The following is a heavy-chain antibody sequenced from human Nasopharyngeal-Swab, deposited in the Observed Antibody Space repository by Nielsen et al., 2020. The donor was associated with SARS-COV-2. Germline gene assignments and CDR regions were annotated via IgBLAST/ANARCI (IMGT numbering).Heavy chain of an antibody. CDR3: VRRSSWSSPVV. J-gene: IGHJ4*02. CDR2: IYPGDSDT. CDR1: GYSFASYW. Sequence: GESLKISCKGSGYSFASYWIGWVRQMPGKGLEWMGIIYPGDSDTRYSPSFQGQVTISADKSISTAYLQWSSLKASDTAMYYCVRRSSWSSPVVWGQGTLVTVSS. V-gene: IGHV5-51*01. D-gene: IGHD6-13*01.